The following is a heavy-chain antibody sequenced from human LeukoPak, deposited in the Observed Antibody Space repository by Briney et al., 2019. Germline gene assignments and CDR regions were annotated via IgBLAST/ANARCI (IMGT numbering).Heavy chain of an antibody. CDR2: IYHSGST. J-gene: IGHJ3*02. Sequence: KTSETLSLTCTVSGYSISSGYYWGWIRQPPGKGLEWIGSIYHSGSTYYNPSLKSRVTISVDTSKNQFSLKLSSVTAADTAVYYCARVGIAVAGFDAFDIWGQGTMVTVSS. CDR3: ARVGIAVAGFDAFDI. CDR1: GYSISSGYY. V-gene: IGHV4-38-2*02. D-gene: IGHD6-19*01.